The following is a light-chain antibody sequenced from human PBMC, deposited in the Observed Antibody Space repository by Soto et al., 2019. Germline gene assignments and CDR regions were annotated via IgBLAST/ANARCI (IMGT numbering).Light chain of an antibody. V-gene: IGKV3-15*01. J-gene: IGKJ5*01. Sequence: EIVLTQSPATLSVSPGDTAKLSCRASQSIGSKLGWYQQRPGQAPRLLIYGASNRATGIPARFSGSGSGTEFTLTISSLQSEDLAVYYCQQYNDWFRITCAQGTRLEIK. CDR3: QQYNDWFRIT. CDR1: QSIGSK. CDR2: GAS.